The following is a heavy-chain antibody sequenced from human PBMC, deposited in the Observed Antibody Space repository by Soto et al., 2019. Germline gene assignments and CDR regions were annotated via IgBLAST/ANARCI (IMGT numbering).Heavy chain of an antibody. Sequence: EVQLVESGGGLVKPGGSLRLSCAASGFTFSSYSMNWVRQAPGKGLEWVSSISSSSSYIYYADSVKCRFTISRDNAKNSLYLQMNSLRAEDTAVYYCARDDIGVVPAASLDVWGQGTTVTVSS. V-gene: IGHV3-21*01. J-gene: IGHJ6*02. CDR2: ISSSSSYI. D-gene: IGHD2-2*01. CDR3: ARDDIGVVPAASLDV. CDR1: GFTFSSYS.